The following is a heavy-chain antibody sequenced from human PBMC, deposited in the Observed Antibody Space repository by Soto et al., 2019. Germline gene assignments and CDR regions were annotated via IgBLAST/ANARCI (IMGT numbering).Heavy chain of an antibody. CDR1: GFSFRRYG. V-gene: IGHV3-30*18. Sequence: PGGSLRLSCAASGFSFRRYGMHWVRQAPGKGLEWVAVISYDGRDKYYADSLKGRLTISRDNSHNTLYLQMNSLRREDTAVYYCAKVTSDRGYYYFAMDVWGQGTTVTVSS. CDR2: ISYDGRDK. CDR3: AKVTSDRGYYYFAMDV. J-gene: IGHJ6*02.